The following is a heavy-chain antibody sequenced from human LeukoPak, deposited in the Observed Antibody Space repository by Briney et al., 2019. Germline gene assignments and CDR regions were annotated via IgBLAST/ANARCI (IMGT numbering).Heavy chain of an antibody. Sequence: SETLSLTCAVYGESFSGFYWSWVRQPPGRGLEWIGEINHSGSTNYNPSLKSRVTMSVDTSKNQFSLKLTSVTAADTAVYYCARDGTARDAFDIWGQGTMVTVSS. CDR3: ARDGTARDAFDI. D-gene: IGHD6-6*01. V-gene: IGHV4-34*01. CDR2: INHSGST. CDR1: GESFSGFY. J-gene: IGHJ3*02.